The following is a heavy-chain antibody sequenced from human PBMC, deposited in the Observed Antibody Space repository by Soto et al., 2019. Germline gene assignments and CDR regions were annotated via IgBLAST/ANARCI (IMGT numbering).Heavy chain of an antibody. CDR2: ISAYNGDT. J-gene: IGHJ4*02. V-gene: IGHV1-18*04. CDR1: GYTFISYS. CDR3: ARGGRSGSYGYFEY. Sequence: GASVKVSCKASGYTFISYSISWVRQAPGQGLEWMGWISAYNGDTNYAQKLQGRVTMTTDTSTSTAYMELRSLRSDDTAVYYCARGGRSGSYGYFEYWGQGTRVTVSS. D-gene: IGHD1-26*01.